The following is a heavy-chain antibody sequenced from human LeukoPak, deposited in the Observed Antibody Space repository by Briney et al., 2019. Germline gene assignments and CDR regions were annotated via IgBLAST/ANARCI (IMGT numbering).Heavy chain of an antibody. Sequence: GGSLRLSCAASGFTFCSYSMNWVRQAPGKGLEWVSYISSSSSTIYYADSVKGRFTISRDNAKNSLYLQMNSLRAEDTAVYYCARDRGWIQHDIWGQGTMVTVSS. CDR2: ISSSSSTI. J-gene: IGHJ3*02. D-gene: IGHD5-18*01. CDR3: ARDRGWIQHDI. V-gene: IGHV3-48*01. CDR1: GFTFCSYS.